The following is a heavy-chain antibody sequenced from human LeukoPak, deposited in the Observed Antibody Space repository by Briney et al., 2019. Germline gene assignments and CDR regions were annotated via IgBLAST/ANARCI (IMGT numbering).Heavy chain of an antibody. V-gene: IGHV3-23*01. D-gene: IGHD3-10*01. CDR1: GFTLSSYG. Sequence: GGTLRLSCAASGFTLSSYGMSWVRQAPGKGLEWVSTTGGSGGTTYYADSVKGLFTISRDNSTNTLYLQMHSLRAEDTAVYSCARKAGYFYGSGDYWGQGTLVTVSS. J-gene: IGHJ4*02. CDR2: TGGSGGTT. CDR3: ARKAGYFYGSGDY.